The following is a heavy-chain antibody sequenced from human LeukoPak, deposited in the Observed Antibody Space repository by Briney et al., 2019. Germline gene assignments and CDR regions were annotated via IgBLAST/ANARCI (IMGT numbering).Heavy chain of an antibody. D-gene: IGHD3-16*01. V-gene: IGHV4-4*02. Sequence: PSETLSLTCAVSGGSIINSNWWSWVRQPPGKGLEWIGEIDHSGSTSYNPSLKSRVTMSVDRSQNQFSLRLSTVTAADTAVYYCARTSHDYISFFDYWGQGTLVTVSS. CDR3: ARTSHDYISFFDY. J-gene: IGHJ4*02. CDR1: GGSIINSNW. CDR2: IDHSGST.